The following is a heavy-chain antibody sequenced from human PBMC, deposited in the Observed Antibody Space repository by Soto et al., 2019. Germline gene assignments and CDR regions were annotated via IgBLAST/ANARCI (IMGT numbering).Heavy chain of an antibody. D-gene: IGHD3-22*01. V-gene: IGHV3-23*01. J-gene: IGHJ4*02. Sequence: GGSLRLSCAASGFTFSSYAMSWVRQAPGKGLEWVSAVSGSGGRTYYADSVKGRFTISRDNAKNSLYLQMNSLRAEDTAVYYCARGPYYYDSSGYGYWGQGTLVPVSS. CDR3: ARGPYYYDSSGYGY. CDR2: VSGSGGRT. CDR1: GFTFSSYA.